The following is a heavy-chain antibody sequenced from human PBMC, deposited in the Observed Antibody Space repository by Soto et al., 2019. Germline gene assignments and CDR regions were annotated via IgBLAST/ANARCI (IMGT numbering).Heavy chain of an antibody. CDR3: ARVSPHNPYFDY. D-gene: IGHD1-20*01. Sequence: PGGSLRLSCAASGFTFSSYGMHWVRQAPGKGLEWVAVISYDGSNKYYADSVKGRFTISRDNSKNTLYLQMNSLRAEDTAVYYCARVSPHNPYFDYWGQGTLVTVSS. V-gene: IGHV3-30*03. J-gene: IGHJ4*02. CDR1: GFTFSSYG. CDR2: ISYDGSNK.